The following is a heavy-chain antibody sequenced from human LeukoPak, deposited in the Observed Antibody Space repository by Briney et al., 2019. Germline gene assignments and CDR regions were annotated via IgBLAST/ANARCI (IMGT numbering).Heavy chain of an antibody. V-gene: IGHV1-18*01. CDR3: ARELYYYDSSGYSNWFDP. D-gene: IGHD3-22*01. J-gene: IGHJ5*02. CDR1: GYTFTSYG. CDR2: ISAYNGNT. Sequence: GASVKVSCNASGYTFTSYGIIWVRQAPGHGLEWRGWISAYNGNTNYAQKLQRRVTMTTYTSTSTAYMEMRSLRSDDTAVYYCARELYYYDSSGYSNWFDPWGQGTLVTVSS.